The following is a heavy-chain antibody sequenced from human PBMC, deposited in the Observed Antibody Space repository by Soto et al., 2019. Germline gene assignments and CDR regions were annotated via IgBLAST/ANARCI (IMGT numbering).Heavy chain of an antibody. D-gene: IGHD5-12*01. V-gene: IGHV4-59*01. Sequence: TSETLSLTCTVSGGSMSSYYWSWIRQPPGKGLEWIGYIYYSGNTNYNPSLKSRVTVSVDTSKNQFSLKLSSVTAADTALYYCATASGYDYEPFDYWGQGTLVTVSS. CDR3: ATASGYDYEPFDY. CDR1: GGSMSSYY. CDR2: IYYSGNT. J-gene: IGHJ4*02.